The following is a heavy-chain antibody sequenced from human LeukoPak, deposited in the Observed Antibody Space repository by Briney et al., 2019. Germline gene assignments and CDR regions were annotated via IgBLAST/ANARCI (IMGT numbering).Heavy chain of an antibody. Sequence: ASVKVSCKTLGYTFITSSIYWVRQAPGQRLERLGWITVASGNTRYSENLQGRVTLTRDTSANTAYMELHNLKFEDTAVYYCVGGSLGYWGQGTLVTVSP. CDR2: ITVASGNT. J-gene: IGHJ4*02. CDR3: VGGSLGY. V-gene: IGHV1-3*01. CDR1: GYTFITSS.